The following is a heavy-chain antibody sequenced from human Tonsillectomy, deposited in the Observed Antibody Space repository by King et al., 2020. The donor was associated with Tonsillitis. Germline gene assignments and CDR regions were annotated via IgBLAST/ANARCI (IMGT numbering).Heavy chain of an antibody. CDR3: AREVPVALSGFDY. CDR1: GYTFISYY. D-gene: IGHD2-2*01. J-gene: IGHJ4*02. V-gene: IGHV1-46*01. Sequence: VQLVESGAEVKKPGASVKVSCKASGYTFISYYIHWVRQAPGQGLEWMGMINPNGGGTNYAQEFQGRFAMTRDTSTRTVYMDLSSLRSDDTAIYYCAREVPVALSGFDYWGQGTLVTVSS. CDR2: INPNGGGT.